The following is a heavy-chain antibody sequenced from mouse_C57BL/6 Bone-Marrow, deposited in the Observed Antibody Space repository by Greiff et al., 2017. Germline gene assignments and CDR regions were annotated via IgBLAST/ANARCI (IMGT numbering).Heavy chain of an antibody. CDR1: GYTFTSYG. Sequence: QVQLKQSGAELARPGASVKLSCKASGYTFTSYGISWVKQRTGQGLEWIGEIYPRSGNTYYNEKFKGKATLTAGKSSSTAYMELRSLTSEDSAVYFYARARACAYWGQGTLVTVSA. CDR3: ARARACAY. J-gene: IGHJ3*01. CDR2: IYPRSGNT. D-gene: IGHD3-3*01. V-gene: IGHV1-81*01.